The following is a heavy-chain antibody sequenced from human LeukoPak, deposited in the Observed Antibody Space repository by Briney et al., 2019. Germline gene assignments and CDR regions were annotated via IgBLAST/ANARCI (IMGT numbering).Heavy chain of an antibody. D-gene: IGHD6-19*01. CDR1: GGSFSGYY. J-gene: IGHJ5*02. CDR2: INHSGST. V-gene: IGHV4-34*01. Sequence: PSETLSLTCAVYGGSFSGYYWSWIRQPPGKGLEWIGEINHSGSTNYNPSLKSRVTISVDTSKNQFSLKLSSVTAADTALYYCARQRWLVHNWFDPWGQGTLVTVSS. CDR3: ARQRWLVHNWFDP.